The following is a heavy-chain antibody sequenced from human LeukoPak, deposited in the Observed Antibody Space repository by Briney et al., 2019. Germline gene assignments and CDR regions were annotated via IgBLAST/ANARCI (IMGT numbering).Heavy chain of an antibody. CDR2: IYYSGST. CDR1: GGSISSSSYY. D-gene: IGHD6-13*01. V-gene: IGHV4-39*01. Sequence: SETLSLTCTVSGGSISSSSYYWGWIRQPPGKGLEWIGSIYYSGSTYYNPSLKSRVTISVDTSKNQFSLKLSPVTAADTAVYYCARHNDGSSWYLGIDYWGQGTLVTVSS. J-gene: IGHJ4*02. CDR3: ARHNDGSSWYLGIDY.